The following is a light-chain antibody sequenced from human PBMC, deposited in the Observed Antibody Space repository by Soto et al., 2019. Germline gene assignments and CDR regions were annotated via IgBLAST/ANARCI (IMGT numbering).Light chain of an antibody. Sequence: QSALTQPPSASGSPGQSVTISCTGTSIDVGGNNYVSWYQQHPGKAPKFIIYDVSKRPSGVPDRFSGSKSGNTASLTVSGLQAEDEADYYCSSYVGSNSYVFGTGTQLTVL. CDR2: DVS. V-gene: IGLV2-8*01. J-gene: IGLJ1*01. CDR3: SSYVGSNSYV. CDR1: SIDVGGNNY.